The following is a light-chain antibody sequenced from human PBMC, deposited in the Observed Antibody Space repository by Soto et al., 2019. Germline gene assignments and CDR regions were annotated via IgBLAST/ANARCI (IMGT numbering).Light chain of an antibody. CDR1: SGRSKYA. J-gene: IGLJ1*01. V-gene: IGLV4-69*01. CDR2: VNSDGSH. Sequence: QSVLTQSPSASASLGASVNLTCTLSSGRSKYAIAWHQQQPEKGPRYLMKVNSDGSHSKGDGIPDRFSGSSSGTERYLTISSLQSEDEADYYCQTWGTGFQVFGTGTKLTVL. CDR3: QTWGTGFQV.